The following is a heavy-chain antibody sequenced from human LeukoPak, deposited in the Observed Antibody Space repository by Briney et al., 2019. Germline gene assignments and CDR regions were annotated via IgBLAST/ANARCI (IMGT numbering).Heavy chain of an antibody. Sequence: SGPTLVNPTQTLTLTCTFSGFSLSTSGVGVGWIRQPPGKALEWLALIYWDDDKRYSPSLKSRLTITKDTSKNQVVLTMTNMDPVDTATYYCAHNTYPAAMCYFDYWGQGTLVTVSS. CDR3: AHNTYPAAMCYFDY. CDR2: IYWDDDK. D-gene: IGHD2-2*01. CDR1: GFSLSTSGVG. V-gene: IGHV2-5*02. J-gene: IGHJ4*02.